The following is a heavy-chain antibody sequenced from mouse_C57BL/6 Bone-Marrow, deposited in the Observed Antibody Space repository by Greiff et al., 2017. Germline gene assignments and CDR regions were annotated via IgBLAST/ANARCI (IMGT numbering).Heavy chain of an antibody. CDR1: GFNVKDDY. Sequence: VQLQQSGAELVRPGASVKLSCTASGFNVKDDYMHWVKQRPEQGLEWIGWIDPENGDTEYASKFQGKATITADTSSNTAYLQLSSLTSEDTAVYYCTTRGRFDYWGQGTTLTVSS. CDR3: TTRGRFDY. CDR2: IDPENGDT. V-gene: IGHV14-4*01. D-gene: IGHD3-3*01. J-gene: IGHJ2*01.